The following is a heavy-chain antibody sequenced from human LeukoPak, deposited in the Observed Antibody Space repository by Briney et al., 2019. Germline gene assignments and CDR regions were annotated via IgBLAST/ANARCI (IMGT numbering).Heavy chain of an antibody. D-gene: IGHD7-27*01. Sequence: GGSLRLSCAASGFTVSSNYMSWVRQAPGKGLEWVSVIYSGGSTYYADSVKGRFTISRDNSKNTLYLRMNSLRAEDTAVYYCARDSNRGSMDVWGQGTTVTVSS. CDR3: ARDSNRGSMDV. J-gene: IGHJ6*02. CDR1: GFTVSSNY. CDR2: IYSGGST. V-gene: IGHV3-66*01.